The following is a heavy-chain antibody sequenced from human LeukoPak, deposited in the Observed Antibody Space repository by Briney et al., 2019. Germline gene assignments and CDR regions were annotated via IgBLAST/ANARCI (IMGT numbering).Heavy chain of an antibody. CDR1: GFTSSSYS. V-gene: IGHV3-21*01. CDR3: ARQAHYDILTGSDY. J-gene: IGHJ4*02. D-gene: IGHD3-9*01. CDR2: ISSSSSYI. Sequence: PGGSLRLSCAASGFTSSSYSMNWVRQAPGKGLEWVSSISSSSSYIYYADSVKGRFTISRDNAKNSLYLQMNSLRAEDTAVYYCARQAHYDILTGSDYWGQGTLVTVSS.